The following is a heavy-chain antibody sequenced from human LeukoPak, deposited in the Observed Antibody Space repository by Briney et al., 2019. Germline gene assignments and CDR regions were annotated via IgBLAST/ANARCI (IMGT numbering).Heavy chain of an antibody. J-gene: IGHJ4*02. CDR1: GYSFINYW. D-gene: IGHD2-8*01. CDR3: ARPVDANLWADY. Sequence: GESLKISCRGSGYSFINYWIGWVRQMPGTGLEWMGIIDPGDSTTRYSPSFQGQVTISADKSISTAYLQWNSLKASDTAMYHCARPVDANLWADYWGQGTLVTVSS. V-gene: IGHV5-51*01. CDR2: IDPGDSTT.